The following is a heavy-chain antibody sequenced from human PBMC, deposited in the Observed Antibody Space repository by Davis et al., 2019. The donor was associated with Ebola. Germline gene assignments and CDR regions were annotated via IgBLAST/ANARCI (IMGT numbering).Heavy chain of an antibody. Sequence: GESLKISCKGSGYSFTNYWIGWVRQMPGKGLEWMGIIYPGDSDITYSPSFQGQVTISADKSISTAYLQWSSLKASDTGIYYCARRKLESGNYCDAFDIWGQGTMVTVSS. CDR2: IYPGDSDI. CDR1: GYSFTNYW. D-gene: IGHD1-26*01. V-gene: IGHV5-51*01. CDR3: ARRKLESGNYCDAFDI. J-gene: IGHJ3*02.